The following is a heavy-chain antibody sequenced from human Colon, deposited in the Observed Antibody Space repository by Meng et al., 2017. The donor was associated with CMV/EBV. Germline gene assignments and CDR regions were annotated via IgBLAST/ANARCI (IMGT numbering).Heavy chain of an antibody. D-gene: IGHD1-14*01. CDR2: ISSTSSYI. V-gene: IGHV3-21*04. J-gene: IGHJ6*02. CDR1: GFTFSSYS. CDR3: AKDVSDSITSVMDV. Sequence: GESLKISCAASGFTFSSYSMNWVRQAPGKGLEWVSSISSTSSYIYYADSVKGRFTISRDNAKNSVSLEMNSLRTEDMALYYCAKDVSDSITSVMDVWGQGTTVTVSS.